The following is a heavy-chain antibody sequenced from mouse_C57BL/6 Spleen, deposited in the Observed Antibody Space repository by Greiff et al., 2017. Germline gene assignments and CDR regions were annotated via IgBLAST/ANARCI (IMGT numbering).Heavy chain of an antibody. Sequence: EVKVEESEGGLVQPGSSMKLSCTASGFTFSDYYMAWVRQVPEKGLEWVANINYDGSSTYYLDSLKSRFIISRDNAKNILYLQMSSLKSEDTATYYCARQYYGSTLTGWFDVWGTGTTVTVSS. CDR2: INYDGSST. CDR3: ARQYYGSTLTGWFDV. J-gene: IGHJ1*03. V-gene: IGHV5-16*01. CDR1: GFTFSDYY. D-gene: IGHD1-1*01.